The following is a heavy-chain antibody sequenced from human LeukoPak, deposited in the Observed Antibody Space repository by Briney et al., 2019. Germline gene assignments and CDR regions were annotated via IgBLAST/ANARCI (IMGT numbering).Heavy chain of an antibody. J-gene: IGHJ5*02. CDR2: IYDSGST. V-gene: IGHV4-30-2*01. CDR1: GGSISSGGYY. Sequence: PSETLSLTCTVSGGSISSGGYYWSWIRQPPGKGREWIGYIYDSGSTYYNPSLKSRVTISVDRSKNQSSPKLSSMTAADTAVYYCAREGPYGDYSINWFDPWGQGTLVTASP. CDR3: AREGPYGDYSINWFDP. D-gene: IGHD4-17*01.